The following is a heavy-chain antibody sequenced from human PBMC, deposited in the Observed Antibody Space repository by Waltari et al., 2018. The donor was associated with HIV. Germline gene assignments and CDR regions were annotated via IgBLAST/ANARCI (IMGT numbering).Heavy chain of an antibody. D-gene: IGHD6-19*01. CDR1: GSSLPEIP. CDR3: TTGLGWAT. Sequence: HVLLVQAGAAVTQPGASVKVPCKVTGSSLPEIPLPWVRQAPEKGLEWMGSFAPDDDETTSAQKFQGRLTMTADTSTDTAYMELSILRSDDTAVYYCTTGLGWATWGQGTLVTVSS. CDR2: FAPDDDET. V-gene: IGHV1-24*01. J-gene: IGHJ4*02.